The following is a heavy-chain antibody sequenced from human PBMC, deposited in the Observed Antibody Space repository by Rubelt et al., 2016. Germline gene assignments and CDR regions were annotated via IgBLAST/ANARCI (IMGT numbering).Heavy chain of an antibody. Sequence: QVQLVQSGAEVKKPGSSVKVSCKASGGTFSSYAISWVRQAPGQGLEWMGGIIPVFGTANYEQKFQGRITTTADESTSTAYMELSRLRSEDTAVYYCATTIAIRPCYFDYWGQGTLVTVSS. CDR2: IIPVFGTA. CDR1: GGTFSSYA. D-gene: IGHD6-6*01. J-gene: IGHJ4*02. V-gene: IGHV1-69*01. CDR3: ATTIAIRPCYFDY.